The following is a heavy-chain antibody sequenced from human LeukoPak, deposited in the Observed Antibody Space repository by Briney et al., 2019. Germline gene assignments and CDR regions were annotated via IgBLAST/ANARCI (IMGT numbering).Heavy chain of an antibody. D-gene: IGHD2-2*01. Sequence: GGSLRLSCAASGFTFSSYAMSWVRQAPGKGLEWVSAISGSDGSTYYADSVKGRFTISRDNAKNSLYLQMNSLRAEDTAVYYCARDSQTDIVVVPAAMGYYGMDVWGQGTTVTVSS. J-gene: IGHJ6*02. CDR1: GFTFSSYA. V-gene: IGHV3-23*01. CDR2: ISGSDGST. CDR3: ARDSQTDIVVVPAAMGYYGMDV.